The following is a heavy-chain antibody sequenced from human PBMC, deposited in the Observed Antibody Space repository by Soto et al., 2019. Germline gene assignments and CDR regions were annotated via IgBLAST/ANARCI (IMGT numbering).Heavy chain of an antibody. Sequence: QVQLVESGGGLVKPGGSLRLSCAASGFTFTDYYMSWIRQAPGKGLEWLSFISSRSSHINYADSVKGRFTISRDNAKXXXXXXXXXXXXXXXXXXXXXXXXXXXXXXXWGQGTLVTVSS. CDR3: XXXXXXXXXXX. CDR1: GFTFTDYY. CDR2: ISSRSSHI. J-gene: IGHJ4*02. V-gene: IGHV3-11*05.